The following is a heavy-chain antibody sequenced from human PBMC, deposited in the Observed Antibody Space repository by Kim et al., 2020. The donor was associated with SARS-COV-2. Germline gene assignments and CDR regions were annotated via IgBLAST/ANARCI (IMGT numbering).Heavy chain of an antibody. J-gene: IGHJ4*02. V-gene: IGHV3-30*18. CDR3: AKEYYYGSGSYYNPDY. Sequence: GGSLRLSCAASGFTFSSYGMHWVRQAPGKGLEWVAVISYDGSNKYYADSVKGRFTISRDNSKNTLYLQMNSLRAEDTAVYYCAKEYYYGSGSYYNPDYWGQGTLVTVSS. CDR2: ISYDGSNK. D-gene: IGHD3-10*01. CDR1: GFTFSSYG.